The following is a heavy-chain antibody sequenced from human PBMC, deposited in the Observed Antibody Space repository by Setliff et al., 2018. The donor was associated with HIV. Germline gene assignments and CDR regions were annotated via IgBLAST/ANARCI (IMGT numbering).Heavy chain of an antibody. V-gene: IGHV1-2*05. CDR3: AKDGWGYDYVGAYYFDY. J-gene: IGHJ4*02. CDR1: GYSFTAYQ. Sequence: ASVKVSCKTFGYSFTAYQMHWLRQAPGQGLEWMGRINRDNGGIDYAQKFQGRFTISRDNSKNSLYLQMNSLTTEDTGLYYCAKDGWGYDYVGAYYFDYWGQGTPVTVSS. CDR2: INRDNGGI. D-gene: IGHD5-12*01.